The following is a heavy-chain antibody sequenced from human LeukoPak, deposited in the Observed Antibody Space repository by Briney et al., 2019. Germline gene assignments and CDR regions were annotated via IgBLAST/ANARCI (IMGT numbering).Heavy chain of an antibody. CDR1: GFTFSSYA. J-gene: IGHJ4*02. V-gene: IGHV3-23*01. CDR2: IDGNGGSP. D-gene: IGHD3-22*01. Sequence: GGSLRLSCAASGFTFSSYAMNWVRQAPGKGLEWVSVIDGNGGSPYYADSVKGRFTISRDNSKNTLYLLMNSLTAGDTAMYYCAKYSDYYYGPLDDWGQGTPVTVSS. CDR3: AKYSDYYYGPLDD.